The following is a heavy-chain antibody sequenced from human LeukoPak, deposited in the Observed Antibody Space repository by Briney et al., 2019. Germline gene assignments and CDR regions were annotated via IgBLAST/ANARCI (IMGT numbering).Heavy chain of an antibody. CDR3: ARGGLRGDYVWGSYRPNNWFDP. D-gene: IGHD3-16*02. V-gene: IGHV4-34*01. Sequence: SETLSLTCAVYGGSFSGYYWSWIRQPPGKGLEWIGEINHSGSTTYNPSLESRVTISVDTSKNQFSLKLSSVTAADTAVYYCARGGLRGDYVWGSYRPNNWFDPWGQGALVTVSS. CDR1: GGSFSGYY. CDR2: INHSGST. J-gene: IGHJ5*02.